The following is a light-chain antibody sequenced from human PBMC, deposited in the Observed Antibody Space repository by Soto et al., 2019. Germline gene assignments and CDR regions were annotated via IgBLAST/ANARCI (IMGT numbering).Light chain of an antibody. CDR1: QSVSSSY. V-gene: IGKV3-20*01. J-gene: IGKJ3*01. CDR2: GAS. CDR3: QQYGSSPFS. Sequence: ESALTQTQGTLSLSPGERPTLSCRPSQSVSSSYLAWYQQKPGQAPRLLIYGASSRATGIPDRFSGSGSGTDFTLTISRLEPEDFAVYYCQQYGSSPFSFGPGTNADIK.